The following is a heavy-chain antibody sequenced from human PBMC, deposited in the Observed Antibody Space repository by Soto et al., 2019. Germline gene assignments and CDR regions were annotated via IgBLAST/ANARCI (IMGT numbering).Heavy chain of an antibody. D-gene: IGHD2-2*01. Sequence: QVQLVQSGAEVQKPGSSVKVSCKASGGTFSNFVLSWVRQAPGQGLEWMGKIIPIFGTPNYAQQFQGRVTITADDSTNTAYMELSSLRSEDTAVYYCARERGQDCTTTRGYHRGWFEQWGQGTLVTVSS. CDR3: ARERGQDCTTTRGYHRGWFEQ. CDR1: GGTFSNFV. V-gene: IGHV1-69*18. J-gene: IGHJ5*02. CDR2: IIPIFGTP.